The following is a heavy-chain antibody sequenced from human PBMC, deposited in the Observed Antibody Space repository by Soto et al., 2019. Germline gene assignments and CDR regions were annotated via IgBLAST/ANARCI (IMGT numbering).Heavy chain of an antibody. D-gene: IGHD1-26*01. J-gene: IGHJ5*02. CDR1: GYTLTELS. CDR3: ATSGQTGRVLSDP. CDR2: LDPEDGET. Sequence: QVQLVQSGAEVKKPGASVKVSCKVSGYTLTELSMHWVRQAPGKGLEWMGGLDPEDGETVYAQKFPGRVTMNEDTSTDTAYLELSSLRSEDTAVYYCATSGQTGRVLSDPWGQGTLVTVSS. V-gene: IGHV1-24*01.